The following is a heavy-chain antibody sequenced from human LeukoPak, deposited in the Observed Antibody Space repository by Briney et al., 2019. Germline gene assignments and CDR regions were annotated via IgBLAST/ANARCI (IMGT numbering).Heavy chain of an antibody. CDR1: GFTFYSYG. V-gene: IGHV3-23*01. CDR3: AKRPTGEAKNWFDP. D-gene: IGHD7-27*01. J-gene: IGHJ5*02. CDR2: ISGSGGNT. Sequence: GGSLRLSCVASGFTFYSYGMSWVRQAPGKGLEWVSGISGSGGNTNYADSVKGRFTISRDNSKNTLHLQMNSLRAEDTAVYYCAKRPTGEAKNWFDPWGQGTLVTVSS.